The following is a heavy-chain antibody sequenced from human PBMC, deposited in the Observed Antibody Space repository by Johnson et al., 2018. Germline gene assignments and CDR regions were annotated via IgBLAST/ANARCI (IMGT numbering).Heavy chain of an antibody. Sequence: QPGRSLRLSCAASGFTFSNYGIHWVRQAPGKGLEWVAVLSYDGSNKYYADSVKGRFTIPRDNSKNTLYLQMNSLRAEDTAVYYCAKANTWYPNDAFDIWGQGTMVTVSS. V-gene: IGHV3-30*18. J-gene: IGHJ3*02. CDR3: AKANTWYPNDAFDI. D-gene: IGHD6-13*01. CDR1: GFTFSNYG. CDR2: LSYDGSNK.